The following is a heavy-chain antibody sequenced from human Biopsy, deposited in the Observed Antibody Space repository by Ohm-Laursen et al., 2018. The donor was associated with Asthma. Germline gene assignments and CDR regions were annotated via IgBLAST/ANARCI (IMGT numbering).Heavy chain of an antibody. D-gene: IGHD3-9*01. CDR2: INAANGNT. CDR3: ARTYFDFLTGQVHDAFAM. Sequence: GASVKVFCKASGYTFINYAIHWVRQAPGHSLEWMGWINAANGNTKYSQKFQGRLTISRDTSASTAYMDLSSLRSEDTAVYYCARTYFDFLTGQVHDAFAMWGQGTMVTVSS. J-gene: IGHJ3*02. CDR1: GYTFINYA. V-gene: IGHV1-3*01.